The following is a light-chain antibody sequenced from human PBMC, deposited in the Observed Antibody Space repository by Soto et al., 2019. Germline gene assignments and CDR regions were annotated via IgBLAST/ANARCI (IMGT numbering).Light chain of an antibody. V-gene: IGLV2-14*01. CDR2: EVS. CDR1: SSDVGGYNY. J-gene: IGLJ1*01. Sequence: QSALTQPASVSGSPGQSITISCTGTSSDVGGYNYVSWYQQHPGKAPKLMIYEVSNRASGVSNRFSGSKSGNTASLTISGLQAEDEADYYCSSYTSSSTSNYVFGTGTKLTVL. CDR3: SSYTSSSTSNYV.